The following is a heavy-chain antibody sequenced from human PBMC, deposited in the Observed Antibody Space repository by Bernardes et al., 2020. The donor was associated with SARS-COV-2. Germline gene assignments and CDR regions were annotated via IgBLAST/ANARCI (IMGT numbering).Heavy chain of an antibody. D-gene: IGHD5-12*01. CDR2: IYYSGST. V-gene: IGHV4-59*08. CDR3: ARHNEYSAYDSHFDY. CDR1: GGFIISYF. J-gene: IGHJ4*02. Sequence: SNTLYLTCTVSGGFIISYFWSWIRQPPGKGLEWIEYIYYSGSTDYNPSLKSRVTISVDTSKNQFSLKLSSVTAADTAVYYCARHNEYSAYDSHFDYWGQGNLVTVSS.